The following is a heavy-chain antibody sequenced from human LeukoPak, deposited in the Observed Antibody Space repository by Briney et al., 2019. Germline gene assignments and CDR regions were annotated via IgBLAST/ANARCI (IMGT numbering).Heavy chain of an antibody. D-gene: IGHD6-13*01. CDR2: ISGSGGST. CDR1: GFTFSSYA. V-gene: IGHV3-23*01. Sequence: GGSLRLSCAASGFTFSSYAMSWVRQAPGKGLEWVSAISGSGGSTYYADSVKGRFTISRDNSKNTLYLQMNSPRAEDTAVYYCAKGHSSSWNRLFDYWGQGTLVTVSS. CDR3: AKGHSSSWNRLFDY. J-gene: IGHJ4*02.